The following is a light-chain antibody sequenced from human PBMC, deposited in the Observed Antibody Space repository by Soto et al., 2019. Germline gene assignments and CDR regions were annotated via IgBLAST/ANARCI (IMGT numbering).Light chain of an antibody. CDR2: GAS. CDR3: QQYNNWPLLT. V-gene: IGKV3-15*01. CDR1: QSVSSN. Sequence: EIVMTQSPAALSVSPGERAALSCRASQSVSSNLAWYQQKPGQAPRILIYGASTRATGIPARFSGSGSGTEFTLTISSLQSEDFAVYYCQQYNNWPLLTFGQGTKVEIK. J-gene: IGKJ1*01.